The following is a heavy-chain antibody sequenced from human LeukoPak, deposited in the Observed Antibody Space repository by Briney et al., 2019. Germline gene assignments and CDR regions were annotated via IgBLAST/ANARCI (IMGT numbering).Heavy chain of an antibody. J-gene: IGHJ4*02. CDR2: IYYSGST. CDR3: ARQEGGDGYNKLYYFDY. Sequence: SETLSLTCTVSGGSISSYYWGWIRQPPGKGLEWIGSIYYSGSTYYNPSLKSRVTISVDTSKNQFSLKLSSVTAADTAVYYCARQEGGDGYNKLYYFDYWGQGTLVTVSS. D-gene: IGHD3-16*01. CDR1: GGSISSYY. V-gene: IGHV4-39*01.